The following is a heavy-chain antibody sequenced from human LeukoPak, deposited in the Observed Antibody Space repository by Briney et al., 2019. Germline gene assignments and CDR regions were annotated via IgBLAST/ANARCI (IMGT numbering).Heavy chain of an antibody. CDR1: GFTVNSFY. CDR2: IYSGGST. D-gene: IGHD3-10*01. J-gene: IGHJ3*02. Sequence: PGGSLRRFFAAPGFTVNSFYMSWVRQAPGEGLEWVSVIYSGGSTYFVDSVKGRFTISRDNSNNTLYLQMNSLRAEDTAVYYCAREGRDYYGSGSYSDAFDICGQGTMVTVSS. V-gene: IGHV3-53*01. CDR3: AREGRDYYGSGSYSDAFDI.